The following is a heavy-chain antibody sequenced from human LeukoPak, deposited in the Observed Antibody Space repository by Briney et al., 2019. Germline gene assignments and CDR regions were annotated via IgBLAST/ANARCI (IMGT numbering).Heavy chain of an antibody. J-gene: IGHJ4*02. CDR1: GGSFSGYY. CDR3: ARHYPMVRGVIMSSVHRYYFDY. V-gene: IGHV4-34*01. CDR2: INHSGST. D-gene: IGHD3-10*01. Sequence: PSETLSLTCAVYGGSFSGYYWSWIRQPPGKGLEWIGEINHSGSTNYNPSLKSRVTISVDTSKNQFSLKLNSVTAADTAVYYCARHYPMVRGVIMSSVHRYYFDYWGQGTLVTVSS.